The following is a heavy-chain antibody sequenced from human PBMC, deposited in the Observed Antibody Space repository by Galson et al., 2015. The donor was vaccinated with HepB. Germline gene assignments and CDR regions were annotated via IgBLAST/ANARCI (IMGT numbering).Heavy chain of an antibody. V-gene: IGHV3-30*18. CDR2: ISYDGSNK. CDR1: GFTFSSYG. J-gene: IGHJ4*02. Sequence: SLRLSCAASGFTFSSYGMHWVRQAPGKGLEWVAVISYDGSNKYYADSVKGRFTISRDNSKNTLYLQMNSLRAEDTAVYYCANGDYYDSSGYFDYWGQGTLVTVSS. CDR3: ANGDYYDSSGYFDY. D-gene: IGHD3-22*01.